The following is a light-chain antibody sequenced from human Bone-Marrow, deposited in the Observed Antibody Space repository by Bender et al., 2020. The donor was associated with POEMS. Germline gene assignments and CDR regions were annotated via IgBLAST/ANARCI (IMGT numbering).Light chain of an antibody. CDR2: EGT. CDR1: SRDVGSYNL. Sequence: QSALTQPASVSGSPGQPITISCTGTSRDVGSYNLVSWYQQHPGKAPKLIIYEGTNRPSGVSNRFSGSKSGNTASLTLSGLQAEDEADYYCCSYATTGTFLFGGGTKLTVL. V-gene: IGLV2-23*03. J-gene: IGLJ2*01. CDR3: CSYATTGTFL.